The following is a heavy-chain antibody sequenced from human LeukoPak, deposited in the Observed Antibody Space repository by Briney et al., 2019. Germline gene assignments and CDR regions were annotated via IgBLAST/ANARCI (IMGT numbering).Heavy chain of an antibody. V-gene: IGHV4-34*01. CDR2: INHSGST. J-gene: IGHJ4*02. CDR1: GGSISSYY. D-gene: IGHD3-22*01. CDR3: ARGVWGYDSSGYYYLDY. Sequence: SETLSLTCTVSGGSISSYYWSWIRQPPGKGLEWIGEINHSGSTNYNPSLKSRVTISVDTSKNQFSLKLSSVTAADAAVYYCARGVWGYDSSGYYYLDYWGQGTLVTVSS.